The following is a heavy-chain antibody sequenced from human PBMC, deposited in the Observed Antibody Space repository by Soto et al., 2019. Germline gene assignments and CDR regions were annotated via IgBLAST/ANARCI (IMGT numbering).Heavy chain of an antibody. Sequence: QVHLVQSGAEVKKPGASVKVSCKGSGYAFTTYGITWVRQAPGQGLEWMGWISAHNGNTNYAQKLQGRVIVTRDTTTSTAYMERRSLRSDDTAVYYCARGRSGDYWGQGALVTVSS. CDR3: ARGRSGDY. V-gene: IGHV1-18*01. J-gene: IGHJ4*02. CDR1: GYAFTTYG. CDR2: ISAHNGNT.